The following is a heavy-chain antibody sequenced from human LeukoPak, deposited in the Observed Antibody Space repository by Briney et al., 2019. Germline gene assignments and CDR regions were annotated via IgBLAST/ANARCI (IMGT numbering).Heavy chain of an antibody. CDR3: ARDAPHAYGSGSNYYYYYMDV. Sequence: PGGSLRLSCAASGCTFSSYWMSWVRQAPGKGLEWVANIKQDGSEKYYVDSVKGRFTISRDNAKNSLYLQMNSLRAEDTAVYYCARDAPHAYGSGSNYYYYYMDVWGKGTTVTVSS. J-gene: IGHJ6*03. CDR2: IKQDGSEK. CDR1: GCTFSSYW. D-gene: IGHD3-10*01. V-gene: IGHV3-7*01.